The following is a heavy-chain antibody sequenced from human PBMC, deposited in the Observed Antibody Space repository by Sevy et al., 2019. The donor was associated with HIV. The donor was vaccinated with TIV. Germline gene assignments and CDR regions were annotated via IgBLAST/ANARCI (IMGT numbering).Heavy chain of an antibody. CDR3: ARVRLITMVRGVAADYFDH. V-gene: IGHV3-7*01. J-gene: IGHJ4*02. Sequence: GGSLRLSCAASGFTFSSYWMSWVRQAPGKGLEWVANIKQDGSEKYYVDSVKGRFTISRDNAKNSLYLQMNSLRAEDTAVYYCARVRLITMVRGVAADYFDHWGQGTLVTVSS. CDR2: IKQDGSEK. D-gene: IGHD3-10*01. CDR1: GFTFSSYW.